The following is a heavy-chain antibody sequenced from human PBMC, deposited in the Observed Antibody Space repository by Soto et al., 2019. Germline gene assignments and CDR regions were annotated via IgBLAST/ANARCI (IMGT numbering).Heavy chain of an antibody. Sequence: QVQLVQSGAEVKKPGASVKVSCKASGYTFSTYGFSWVRQAPGQGLEWMGWIGADNGDTNYAQNFQGRVTMTTDTPTTTSYKELRSLTSDDTAVYFWARDWKGAEGFDPWGQGTLVTVSS. D-gene: IGHD1-1*01. CDR1: GYTFSTYG. V-gene: IGHV1-18*01. J-gene: IGHJ5*02. CDR2: IGADNGDT. CDR3: ARDWKGAEGFDP.